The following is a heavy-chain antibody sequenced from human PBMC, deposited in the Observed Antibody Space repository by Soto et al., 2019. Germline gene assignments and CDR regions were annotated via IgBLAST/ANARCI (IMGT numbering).Heavy chain of an antibody. D-gene: IGHD6-13*01. Sequence: GGSLRLSCAASGFTFSSYAMSWVRQAPGKGLEWVSAISGSGGSTYYADSVKDRFTISRDNSKNTLYLQMNSLRAEDTAVYYCAKDFGRGSSWYKVQLGGLWGQGTLVTVSS. J-gene: IGHJ4*02. V-gene: IGHV3-23*01. CDR3: AKDFGRGSSWYKVQLGGL. CDR2: ISGSGGST. CDR1: GFTFSSYA.